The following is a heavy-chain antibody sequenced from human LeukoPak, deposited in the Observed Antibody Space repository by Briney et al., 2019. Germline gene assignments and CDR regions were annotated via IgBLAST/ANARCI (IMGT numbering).Heavy chain of an antibody. Sequence: GGSLRLSCAASGFTFSSYWMHWVRQAPGKGLVWVSRINSDGSSTSYADSVKGRFTISRDNSKNTLYLQMNSLRAEDTAVYYCAMSSTPVGYGMDVWGQGTTVTVSS. CDR3: AMSSTPVGYGMDV. CDR2: INSDGSST. CDR1: GFTFSSYW. J-gene: IGHJ6*02. V-gene: IGHV3-74*01. D-gene: IGHD4-23*01.